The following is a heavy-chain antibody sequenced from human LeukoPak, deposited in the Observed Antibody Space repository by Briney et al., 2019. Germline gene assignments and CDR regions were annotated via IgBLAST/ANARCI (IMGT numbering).Heavy chain of an antibody. CDR2: ISGSGGST. D-gene: IGHD3-22*01. V-gene: IGHV3-23*01. CDR3: AKGGYYDSSGYTTQYFDY. J-gene: IGHJ4*02. Sequence: GGSLRLSCAASGFTFSSYAMSWVRQAPGKGLEWVSAISGSGGSTYYADSVKGRFTISRDNSKNTLYLQMNSLRAEDTAVYYCAKGGYYDSSGYTTQYFDYWGQGTLVTVSS. CDR1: GFTFSSYA.